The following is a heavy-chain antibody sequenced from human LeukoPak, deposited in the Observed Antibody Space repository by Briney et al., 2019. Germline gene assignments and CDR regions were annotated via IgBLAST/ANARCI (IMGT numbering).Heavy chain of an antibody. D-gene: IGHD6-13*01. J-gene: IGHJ1*01. V-gene: IGHV4-59*01. Sequence: SETLSLTCTVSGGSMSGYFWSWIRQPPGKGLEWIGYIYYSGSTNYNPSLESRVTISVDTSKNQFSLKLSSVTAADTAVYYCARSITSSWYGDFQHWGQGTLVTVSS. CDR1: GGSMSGYF. CDR3: ARSITSSWYGDFQH. CDR2: IYYSGST.